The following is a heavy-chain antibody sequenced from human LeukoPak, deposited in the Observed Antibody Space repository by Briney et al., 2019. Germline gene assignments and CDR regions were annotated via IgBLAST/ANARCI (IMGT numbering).Heavy chain of an antibody. CDR2: ISSSGSTI. CDR3: AELGITMIGGV. J-gene: IGHJ6*04. CDR1: GFTFSSYE. V-gene: IGHV3-48*03. Sequence: GGSLRLSCAASGFTFSSYELNWVRQAPGKGLEWVSYISSSGSTIYYADSVKGRFTISRDNAKNSLYLQMNSLRAEDTAVYYCAELGITMIGGVWGKETTVTISS. D-gene: IGHD3-10*02.